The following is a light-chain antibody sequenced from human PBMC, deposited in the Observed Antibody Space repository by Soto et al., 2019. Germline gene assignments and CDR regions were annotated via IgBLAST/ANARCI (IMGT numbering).Light chain of an antibody. V-gene: IGLV1-40*01. CDR3: QSYDRSLSVV. Sequence: QSVLTQAPSVSGAPGQRVTISCTGTSSNIGAGFGVHWYQQLPGTAPKLLIHGNNNRPSGVPDRFSGSKSGTSASLTIDGLQAEDEAHYYCQSYDRSLSVVFGGGTKLTVL. J-gene: IGLJ2*01. CDR2: GNN. CDR1: SSNIGAGFG.